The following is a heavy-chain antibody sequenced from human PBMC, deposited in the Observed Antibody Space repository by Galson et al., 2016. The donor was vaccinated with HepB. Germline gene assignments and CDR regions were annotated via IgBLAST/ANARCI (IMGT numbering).Heavy chain of an antibody. CDR1: GFTFDDFA. CDR2: IGGRTYGVTI. J-gene: IGHJ4*02. V-gene: IGHV3-49*04. Sequence: SLRLSCATSGFTFDDFAMGWVRQTPGKGLQWVSFIGGRTYGVTIEYAASVKGRFIISRDDSRSVAYLQLSSLRDDDTAVYFCAKGTSGNSGPTLDYWGQGNLVTVSS. D-gene: IGHD2/OR15-2a*01. CDR3: AKGTSGNSGPTLDY.